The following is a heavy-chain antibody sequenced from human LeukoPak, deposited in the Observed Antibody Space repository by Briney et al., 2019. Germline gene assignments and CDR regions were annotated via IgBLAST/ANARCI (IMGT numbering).Heavy chain of an antibody. Sequence: ASVKVSCKASGYTFTSYDINWVRQATGQGLEWMGWMNPNSGNTGYAQKFQGRVTMTRNTSISTAYMELSSLRSEDTAVYYCARGRYYYDSSGYYQGDYWGQGTLVTVSS. CDR1: GYTFTSYD. J-gene: IGHJ4*02. CDR2: MNPNSGNT. D-gene: IGHD3-22*01. CDR3: ARGRYYYDSSGYYQGDY. V-gene: IGHV1-8*01.